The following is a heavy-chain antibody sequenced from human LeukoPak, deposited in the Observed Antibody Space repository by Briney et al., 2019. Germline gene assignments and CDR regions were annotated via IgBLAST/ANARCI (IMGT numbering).Heavy chain of an antibody. Sequence: PGGSLRLSCAASGFAFSGYWMHWVRQAPGKGLEWVSRINIDGATTNYADSVKGRFTMSRDNAKNSVYLQMNSLRAEDTAMYFCARIRISMIRGVIYNYYNGMDVWGKGTTVTVSS. D-gene: IGHD3-10*01. CDR2: INIDGATT. J-gene: IGHJ6*04. CDR1: GFAFSGYW. V-gene: IGHV3-74*01. CDR3: ARIRISMIRGVIYNYYNGMDV.